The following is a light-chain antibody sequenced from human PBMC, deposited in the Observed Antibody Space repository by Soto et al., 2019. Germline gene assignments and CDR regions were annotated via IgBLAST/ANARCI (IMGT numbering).Light chain of an antibody. V-gene: IGKV1-5*03. J-gene: IGKJ1*01. CDR2: KTS. Sequence: DIPMTQSPSTLSASIGDRVTITCRASQSFSSWLAWYQQKPGKAPKLLIYKTSSLESGVPSRFSGSASGTEFTLTISSLQPDDSATYYCQQYSSPPWTFGQGTEVEIK. CDR1: QSFSSW. CDR3: QQYSSPPWT.